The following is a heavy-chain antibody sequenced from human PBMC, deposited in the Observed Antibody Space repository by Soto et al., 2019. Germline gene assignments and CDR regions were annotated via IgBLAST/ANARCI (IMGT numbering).Heavy chain of an antibody. Sequence: GGSLRLSCAASGFTFSSYAMSWVRQAPGKGLEWVSAISGSGGSTYYADSVKGRFTISRDNSKNTLYLQMNSLRAEDTAVYYCAKSYYDFWSGYYGADYWGQGTLVTVSS. CDR2: ISGSGGST. D-gene: IGHD3-3*01. J-gene: IGHJ4*02. CDR3: AKSYYDFWSGYYGADY. CDR1: GFTFSSYA. V-gene: IGHV3-23*01.